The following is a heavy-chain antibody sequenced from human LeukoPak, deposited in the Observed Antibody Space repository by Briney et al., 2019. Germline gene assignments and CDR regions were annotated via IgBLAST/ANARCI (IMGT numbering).Heavy chain of an antibody. D-gene: IGHD2/OR15-2a*01. CDR2: IRYDGSNK. Sequence: GGSLRLSCAASDFPFIGYTMHWVRQAPGKGLEWVAFIRYDGSNKYYADSVKGRFTISRDNSKSTLYLQMNSLRAEDTAVYYCARAGNIRFDYWGQGTLVTVSS. CDR3: ARAGNIRFDY. J-gene: IGHJ4*02. V-gene: IGHV3-30*04. CDR1: DFPFIGYT.